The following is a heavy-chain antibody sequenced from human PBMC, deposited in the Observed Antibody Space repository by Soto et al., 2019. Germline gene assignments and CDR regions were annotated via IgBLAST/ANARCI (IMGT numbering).Heavy chain of an antibody. CDR3: ARDHCGGGSCHDAFDI. V-gene: IGHV3-74*01. Sequence: EVQLVESGGGLVQPGGSLRLSCAASGFTFSSYWMHWVRQAPGKGLVWVSRIQSDGSSTTYADSVKGRFTMSRDNAKNTLYLQIHSLRAEDTAVYYCARDHCGGGSCHDAFDIWGQGTMVTVSS. CDR1: GFTFSSYW. D-gene: IGHD2-15*01. CDR2: IQSDGSST. J-gene: IGHJ3*02.